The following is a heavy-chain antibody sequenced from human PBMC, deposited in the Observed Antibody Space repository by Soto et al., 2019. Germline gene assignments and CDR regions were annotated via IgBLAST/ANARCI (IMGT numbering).Heavy chain of an antibody. J-gene: IGHJ4*02. CDR1: GDTFTDYY. V-gene: IGHV1-46*01. CDR2: VNPSGGHT. D-gene: IGHD2-21*02. CDR3: ARGGNVVVVTAALDY. Sequence: QVQLVQSGPEVKKPGASVKVSCKASGDTFTDYYIHWVRQAPGQGLEWMGTVNPSGGHTTYAQHFLGRVTMTRDTSTSTLYMELTRLTSEDTAVYYCARGGNVVVVTAALDYWGQGTLVTVSS.